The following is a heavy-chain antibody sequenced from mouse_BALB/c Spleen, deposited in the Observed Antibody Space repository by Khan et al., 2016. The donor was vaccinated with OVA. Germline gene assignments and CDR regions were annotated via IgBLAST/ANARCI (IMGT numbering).Heavy chain of an antibody. J-gene: IGHJ1*01. CDR2: IYYSGNT. Sequence: EVQLVESGPGLVKPSQSLSLTCTVTGYSITSGYSWHWIRQFPGNKLEWMGYIYYSGNTNYNPSLKSRISITRDTSKNQFFLQLNSVTTEDTATYYCARAGPTVVDYCYFDVWGAGTTLTVSS. CDR3: ARAGPTVVDYCYFDV. D-gene: IGHD1-1*02. CDR1: GYSITSGYS. V-gene: IGHV3-1*02.